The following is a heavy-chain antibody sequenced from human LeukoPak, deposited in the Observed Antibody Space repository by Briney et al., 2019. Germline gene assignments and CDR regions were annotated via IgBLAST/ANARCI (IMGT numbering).Heavy chain of an antibody. Sequence: SETLSLTCTVSGGSISSYSWSWIRQPPGKGLEWIGYISHSGSAYYNPSLQSRVTISGDRSKNQFSLRLTSVTAADTAVYYCARAEYYYDSSAYYYPLYFDYWGQGTLVTVSS. CDR1: GGSISSYS. V-gene: IGHV4-30-2*01. D-gene: IGHD3-22*01. CDR3: ARAEYYYDSSAYYYPLYFDY. J-gene: IGHJ4*02. CDR2: ISHSGSA.